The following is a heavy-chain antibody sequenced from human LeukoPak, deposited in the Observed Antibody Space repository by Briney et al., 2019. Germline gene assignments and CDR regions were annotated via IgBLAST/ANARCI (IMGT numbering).Heavy chain of an antibody. CDR3: VREAKIIAVAPFDY. V-gene: IGHV3-7*01. CDR1: GFTFSSYW. CDR2: IKQDGSEK. J-gene: IGHJ4*02. D-gene: IGHD6-19*01. Sequence: GGSLRLSCAASGFTFSSYWMSWVRQAPGKGLEWVANIKQDGSEKYYVDSVKGRFTISRDNAKNSLYLQMNSLRAEDTAVYYCVREAKIIAVAPFDYWGQGTLVTVSS.